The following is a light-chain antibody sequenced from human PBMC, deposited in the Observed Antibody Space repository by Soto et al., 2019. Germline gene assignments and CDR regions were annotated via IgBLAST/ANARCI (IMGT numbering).Light chain of an antibody. CDR3: QQANSFPLT. J-gene: IGKJ4*01. CDR1: QSIRSF. V-gene: IGKV1-39*01. Sequence: DIQMTQSPSSLSASVGDRVTITCRARQSIRSFLNWYQQKPGRAPKLLVYDASSLHSGLPSRFGGSGSGTDCTLSISSLQTEDFATYYCQQANSFPLTFGGGTEVDIK. CDR2: DAS.